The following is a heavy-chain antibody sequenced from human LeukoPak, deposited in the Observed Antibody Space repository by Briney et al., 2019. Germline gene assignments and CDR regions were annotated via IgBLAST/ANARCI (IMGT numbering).Heavy chain of an antibody. CDR1: GGSISSSSYY. J-gene: IGHJ4*02. D-gene: IGHD3-22*01. CDR3: ARGQWLPVFDF. V-gene: IGHV4-39*07. CDR2: IYYSGST. Sequence: SETLSLTCTVSGGSISSSSYYWGWIRQPPGTGLAWIGSIYYSGSTYYNPSLKSRVTISVDTSKNHFSLKLSSVTAADTAVYYCARGQWLPVFDFWGQGTLVTVSS.